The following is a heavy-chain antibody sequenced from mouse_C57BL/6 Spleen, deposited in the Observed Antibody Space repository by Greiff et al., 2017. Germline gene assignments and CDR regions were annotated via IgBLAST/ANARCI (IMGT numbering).Heavy chain of an antibody. CDR3: ARIYDGYPTYAMDY. V-gene: IGHV1-50*01. CDR2: IDPSDSYT. CDR1: GYTFTSYW. J-gene: IGHJ4*01. D-gene: IGHD2-3*01. Sequence: VQLQQPGAELVKPGASVKLSCKASGYTFTSYWMQWVKQRPGQGLEWIGEIDPSDSYTNYNQKFKGKATLTVDTSSSTAYMQLSSLTSEDSAVYYGARIYDGYPTYAMDYWGQGTSVTVSS.